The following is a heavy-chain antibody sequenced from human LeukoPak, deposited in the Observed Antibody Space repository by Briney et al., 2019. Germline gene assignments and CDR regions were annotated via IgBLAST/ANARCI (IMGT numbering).Heavy chain of an antibody. CDR1: GFTVNTYW. D-gene: IGHD3-9*01. J-gene: IGHJ6*04. CDR2: IDQDGTEE. V-gene: IGHV3-7*03. Sequence: GGAVRLSCAGCGFTVNTYWMNWVRQAPGRGLEWVANIDQDGTEEYYVESVKGRFTIFRDNAKNSVLLQMTSLRADDTAVYYCARGFDANYGMDVWGKGTTVTVS. CDR3: ARGFDANYGMDV.